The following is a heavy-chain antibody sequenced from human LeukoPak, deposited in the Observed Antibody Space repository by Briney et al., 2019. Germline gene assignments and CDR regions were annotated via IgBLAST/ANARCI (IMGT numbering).Heavy chain of an antibody. CDR2: ISDNGRST. Sequence: PGGSLRLSCAASGFTFSSYEMNWVRQAPGKGLEWVSTISDNGRSTHYADSVKGRFTISRDNSKNTLDLQMNSLKAEDTAIYYCAKDVRPGGGGMDVWGQGTTVIVSS. V-gene: IGHV3-23*01. CDR3: AKDVRPGGGGMDV. D-gene: IGHD3-10*02. CDR1: GFTFSSYE. J-gene: IGHJ6*02.